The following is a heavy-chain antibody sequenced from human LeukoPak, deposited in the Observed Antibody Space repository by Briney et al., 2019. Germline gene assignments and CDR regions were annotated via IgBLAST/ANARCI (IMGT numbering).Heavy chain of an antibody. CDR1: GNTFTSYA. CDR2: INTNTGNP. Sequence: GASVKVSCKASGNTFTSYAMNWVRQAPGQGLEWMGWINTNTGNPTYAQGFTGRFVFSLDTSVSTAYLQISSLKAEDTAVYYCARDHTQGLLLWFGELKPRSWFDPWGQGTLVTVSS. J-gene: IGHJ5*02. D-gene: IGHD3-10*01. CDR3: ARDHTQGLLLWFGELKPRSWFDP. V-gene: IGHV7-4-1*02.